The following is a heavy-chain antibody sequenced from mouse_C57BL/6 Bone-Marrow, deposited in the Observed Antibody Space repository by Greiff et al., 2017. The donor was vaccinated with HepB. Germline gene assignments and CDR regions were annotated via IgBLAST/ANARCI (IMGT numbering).Heavy chain of an antibody. V-gene: IGHV2-9-1*01. D-gene: IGHD1-1*01. J-gene: IGHJ4*01. CDR3: ARRDGSSLYYAMNY. Sequence: VQLQQSGPGLVAPSQSLSITCSVFGFSLTSYAISWVRQPPGKGLEWLGVIWTGGSTNYNSAHKSRLSISKDNSKSQVFLKMNSLHTDDTARYYCARRDGSSLYYAMNYWSQGTAVTVSS. CDR1: GFSLTSYA. CDR2: IWTGGST.